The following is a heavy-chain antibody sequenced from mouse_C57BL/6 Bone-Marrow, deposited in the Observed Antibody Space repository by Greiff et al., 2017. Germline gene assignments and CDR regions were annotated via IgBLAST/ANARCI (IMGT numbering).Heavy chain of an antibody. CDR2: IYPRSGNT. CDR1: GYAFSSYW. V-gene: IGHV1-80*01. CDR3: ARGQLRLRDYYFDY. Sequence: VQLQQSGAELVKPGASVKISCKASGYAFSSYWMNWVKQRPGKGLEWIGQIYPRSGNTYYNEKFKGKATLTADKSSSTAYMELRSLTSEDSAVYFCARGQLRLRDYYFDYWGQGTTLTVSS. J-gene: IGHJ2*01. D-gene: IGHD3-2*02.